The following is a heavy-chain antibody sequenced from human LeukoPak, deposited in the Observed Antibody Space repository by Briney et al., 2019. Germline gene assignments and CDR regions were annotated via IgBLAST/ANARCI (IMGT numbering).Heavy chain of an antibody. CDR3: ASESEGRATGSVGFDP. D-gene: IGHD1-26*01. CDR2: INHSGST. V-gene: IGHV4-34*01. J-gene: IGHJ5*02. Sequence: SETLSLTCAVYGGSFSGYYWSWIRQPPGKGLEWIGEINHSGSTNYNPSLKSRVTISVDTSKNQFSLKLSSVTAADTAVYYCASESEGRATGSVGFDPWGQGTPVTVSS. CDR1: GGSFSGYY.